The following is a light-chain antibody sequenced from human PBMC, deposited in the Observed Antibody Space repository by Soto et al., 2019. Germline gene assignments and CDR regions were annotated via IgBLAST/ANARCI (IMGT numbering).Light chain of an antibody. CDR1: QSVTINS. CDR3: HQFGRSPIFT. J-gene: IGKJ3*01. CDR2: AAS. V-gene: IGKV3-20*01. Sequence: EVVLTQSPGTLSLSPGDTATLFCRASQSVTINSLAWYQQKPGQTPRLLIYAASTRASGIPDRFSGSGSGTEFALTISRLEPEDFAVYHCHQFGRSPIFTFGPGTTVDIK.